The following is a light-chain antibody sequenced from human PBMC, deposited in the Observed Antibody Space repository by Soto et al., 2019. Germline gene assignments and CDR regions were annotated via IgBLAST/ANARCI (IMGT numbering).Light chain of an antibody. J-gene: IGLJ1*01. Sequence: QSALTQPASVSGSPGQSITISCTGTSSDVGSYNYVSWYQLHPGKAPKLMIYEVSNRPSGVSNRFSGPKSGDTASLTISGLQAEDEADYYCSSYTTRTTLYVFGTGTKVT. V-gene: IGLV2-14*01. CDR2: EVS. CDR1: SSDVGSYNY. CDR3: SSYTTRTTLYV.